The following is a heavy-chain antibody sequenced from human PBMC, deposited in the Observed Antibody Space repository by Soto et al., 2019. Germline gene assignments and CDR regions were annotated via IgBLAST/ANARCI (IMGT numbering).Heavy chain of an antibody. CDR1: GFTFSSYA. J-gene: IGHJ4*02. CDR2: ISGSGGST. V-gene: IGHV3-23*01. CDR3: AKDHRYSGSWYYFDY. D-gene: IGHD6-13*01. Sequence: GGSLRPSCAASGFTFSSYAMSWVRQAPGKGLEWVSAISGSGGSTYYADSVKGRFTISRDNSKNTLYLQMNSLRAEDTAVYCGAKDHRYSGSWYYFDYWGQGTLVTVSS.